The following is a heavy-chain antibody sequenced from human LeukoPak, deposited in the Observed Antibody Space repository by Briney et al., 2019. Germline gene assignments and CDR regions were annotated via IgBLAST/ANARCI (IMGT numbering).Heavy chain of an antibody. CDR2: IIPIFGTA. V-gene: IGHV1-69*13. D-gene: IGHD5-18*01. Sequence: ASVKVSCKASGGTFSSYAISWVRQAPGQGLEWMGGIIPIFGTANYAQKFQGRVTITADESTSTAYMELSGLRSEDTAVYYCARDPDTAMGGAAFDIWAKGQWSPSLQ. J-gene: IGHJ3*02. CDR3: ARDPDTAMGGAAFDI. CDR1: GGTFSSYA.